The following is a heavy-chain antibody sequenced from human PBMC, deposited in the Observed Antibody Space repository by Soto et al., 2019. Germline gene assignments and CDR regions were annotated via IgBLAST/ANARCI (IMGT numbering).Heavy chain of an antibody. J-gene: IGHJ4*02. Sequence: GSLRLSCAASGFTFGNSCMHGVRQAPGEALEWVSRMNSDGSSTNYSDSVKGRFTVSRDNAKNTLYLQMNHLRAEDTAVYYCATAEVDYWGPGTLVTVSS. CDR2: MNSDGSST. V-gene: IGHV3-74*01. CDR1: GFTFGNSC. CDR3: ATAEVDY.